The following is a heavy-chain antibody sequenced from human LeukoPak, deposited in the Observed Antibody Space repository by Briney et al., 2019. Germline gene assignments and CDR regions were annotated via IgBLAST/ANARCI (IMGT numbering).Heavy chain of an antibody. Sequence: GGSLRLSCAAPGFTLSNYDMNWVRQAPGKGLEWVSSISTSSRYIYYKDSVRGRFTISRDDAKNSLYLEMNSLRAEDTAVYYCARADCSSSTCYLRRSWFDPWGKGTLVTVSS. CDR2: ISTSSRYI. CDR1: GFTLSNYD. D-gene: IGHD2-2*01. V-gene: IGHV3-21*01. CDR3: ARADCSSSTCYLRRSWFDP. J-gene: IGHJ5*02.